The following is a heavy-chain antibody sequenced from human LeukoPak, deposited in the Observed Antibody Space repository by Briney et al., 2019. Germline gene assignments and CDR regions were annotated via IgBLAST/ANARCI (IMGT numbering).Heavy chain of an antibody. CDR1: GYTFTSYY. CDR3: ARDGSHLRDLDY. Sequence: ASVKVSCKASGYTFTSYYMHWLRQAPGQGLEWMGIINPSGGSTSYAQKFQGRVTMTRDTSTSTVYMELSSLRSEDTAVYYCARDGSHLRDLDYWGQGTLVTVSS. V-gene: IGHV1-46*01. J-gene: IGHJ4*02. CDR2: INPSGGST. D-gene: IGHD4-17*01.